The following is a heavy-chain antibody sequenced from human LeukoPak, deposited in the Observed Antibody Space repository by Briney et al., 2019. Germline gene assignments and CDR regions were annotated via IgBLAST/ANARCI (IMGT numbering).Heavy chain of an antibody. Sequence: KTSETLSLTCTVSGGSISIYYWSWIRQPPGKGLEWIGYIYYSGSTNYNPSLKSRVTISVDTSKNQFSLKLSSVTAADTAVYYCARSRPYSSSWYFFDYWGQGTLVTVSS. CDR1: GGSISIYY. J-gene: IGHJ4*02. V-gene: IGHV4-59*08. CDR3: ARSRPYSSSWYFFDY. D-gene: IGHD6-13*01. CDR2: IYYSGST.